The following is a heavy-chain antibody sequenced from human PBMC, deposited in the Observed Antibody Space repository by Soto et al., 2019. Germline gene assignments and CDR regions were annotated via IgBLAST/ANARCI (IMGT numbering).Heavy chain of an antibody. V-gene: IGHV1-24*01. D-gene: IGHD2-2*02. Sequence: GASVKVSCKVSGYTLTELSMHWVRQAPGKGLEWMGGFDPEDGETIYAQKFQGRVTMTEDTSTDTAYMELSSLRSEDTAVYYCALGYCSSTSSYTGGWFDPWGQGTLVTVSS. CDR1: GYTLTELS. J-gene: IGHJ5*02. CDR3: ALGYCSSTSSYTGGWFDP. CDR2: FDPEDGET.